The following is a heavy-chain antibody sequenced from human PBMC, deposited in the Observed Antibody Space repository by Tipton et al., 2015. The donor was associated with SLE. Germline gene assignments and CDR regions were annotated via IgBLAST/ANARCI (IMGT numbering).Heavy chain of an antibody. D-gene: IGHD1-26*01. CDR1: GGSISSGSYY. CDR3: ARDSGSYSENYYGMDV. Sequence: TLSLICTVSGGSISSGSYYWSWIRQTAGKGLEWIGYMSTSGSTNSKPSLKSRVTISVDTPKNQFSLKLSSVTAADTAVYYCARDSGSYSENYYGMDVWGQGTTVTVSS. V-gene: IGHV4-61*09. J-gene: IGHJ6*02. CDR2: MSTSGST.